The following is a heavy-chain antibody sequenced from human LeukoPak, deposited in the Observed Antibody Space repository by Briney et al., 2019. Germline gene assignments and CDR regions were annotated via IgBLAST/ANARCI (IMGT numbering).Heavy chain of an antibody. CDR3: ARSGVVVAARGVAAFDI. CDR1: GGTFSSYA. V-gene: IGHV1-69*13. D-gene: IGHD2-15*01. CDR2: IIPIFGTA. J-gene: IGHJ3*02. Sequence: ASVKVSCKASGGTFSSYAISWVRQAPGQGLEWMGGIIPIFGTANYAQKFQGRVTITADESTSTAYMELSSLRSEDTAVYYCARSGVVVAARGVAAFDIWGQGTMDTVSS.